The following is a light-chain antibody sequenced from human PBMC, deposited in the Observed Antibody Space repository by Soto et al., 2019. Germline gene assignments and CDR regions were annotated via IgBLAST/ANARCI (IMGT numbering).Light chain of an antibody. CDR1: SSNLGAGYD. CDR3: QSYDRSLSGSF. V-gene: IGLV1-40*01. J-gene: IGLJ1*01. CDR2: ANS. Sequence: QSVLTQPPSVSGAPGQRVTISCSGSSSNLGAGYDVQWYQQFPGTAPKLLIYANSARPSGVPDRFSGSKSGTSASLAITGLQAEDEADYYCQSYDRSLSGSFFGTGTKVTVL.